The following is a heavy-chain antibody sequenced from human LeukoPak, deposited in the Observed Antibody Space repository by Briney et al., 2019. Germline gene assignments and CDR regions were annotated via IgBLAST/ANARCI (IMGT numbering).Heavy chain of an antibody. V-gene: IGHV4-59*08. CDR1: GDSMNSYY. CDR2: ISYSGST. D-gene: IGHD6-13*01. Sequence: SETLSLTCTVSGDSMNSYYWSWIRQSPGERLEWIGYISYSGSTNYNPSFKSRVTMSVDTSKNQFSLKLSSVTAADTAVYFCARHGGSWTFDYWGQGTLVTVSS. CDR3: ARHGGSWTFDY. J-gene: IGHJ4*02.